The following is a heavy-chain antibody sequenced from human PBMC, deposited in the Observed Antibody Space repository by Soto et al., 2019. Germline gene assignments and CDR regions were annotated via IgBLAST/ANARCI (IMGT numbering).Heavy chain of an antibody. Sequence: SETLSLTCTVSGGSISSSSYYWGWIRQPPGKGLEWIGSIYYSGGTYYNPSLKSRVTISVDTSKNQFSLKLSSVTAADTAVYYCARGGWYSRWGQGTLVTVSS. V-gene: IGHV4-39*01. J-gene: IGHJ4*02. CDR3: ARGGWYSR. D-gene: IGHD6-19*01. CDR1: GGSISSSSYY. CDR2: IYYSGGT.